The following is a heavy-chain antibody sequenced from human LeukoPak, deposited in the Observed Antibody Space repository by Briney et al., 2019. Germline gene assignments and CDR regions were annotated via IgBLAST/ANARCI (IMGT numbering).Heavy chain of an antibody. CDR1: GFTFSSYA. J-gene: IGHJ3*02. D-gene: IGHD5-12*01. CDR3: AHMVDIVATIREVAFDI. V-gene: IGHV3-23*01. Sequence: GGSLRLSCAASGFTFSSYAMSWVRQAPGKGLECISSINDGGDSTYFADSVKGRFIVSRDNSKNTVYLQMNSLRAEDTAVYYCAHMVDIVATIREVAFDIWGQGTMVTVSS. CDR2: INDGGDST.